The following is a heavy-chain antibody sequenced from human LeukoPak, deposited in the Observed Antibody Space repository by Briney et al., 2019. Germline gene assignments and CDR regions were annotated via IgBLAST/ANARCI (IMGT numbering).Heavy chain of an antibody. J-gene: IGHJ6*03. V-gene: IGHV3-43*01. D-gene: IGHD3-9*01. CDR3: AKDRIRYFDWLGSTGMDV. Sequence: GGSLRLSCAASGFTFDDYTMHWVRQAPGKGLEWVSLISWDGGSTYYADSVKGRFTISRDNSKNSLYLQMNSLRTEDTALYYCAKDRIRYFDWLGSTGMDVWGKGTTVTVSS. CDR2: ISWDGGST. CDR1: GFTFDDYT.